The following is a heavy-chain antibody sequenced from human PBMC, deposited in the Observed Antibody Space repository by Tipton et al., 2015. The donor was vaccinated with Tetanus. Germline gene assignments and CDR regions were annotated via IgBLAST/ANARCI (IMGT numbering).Heavy chain of an antibody. V-gene: IGHV4-59*01. J-gene: IGHJ6*02. CDR2: VFYSGST. D-gene: IGHD3-16*01. CDR3: ARSGGRYYYYGMDV. Sequence: TLSLTCTLSGGSISSYYWSWVRQPPGKGLEWLGYVFYSGSTDLNPSLKSRVTISVDTSNNLFSLKLTSVTTADTAVYYCARSGGRYYYYGMDVWGQGTTVTVSS. CDR1: GGSISSYY.